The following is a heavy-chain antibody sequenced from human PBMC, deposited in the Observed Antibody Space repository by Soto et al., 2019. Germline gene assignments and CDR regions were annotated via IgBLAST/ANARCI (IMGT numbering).Heavy chain of an antibody. CDR1: GFTFSSYG. V-gene: IGHV3-33*01. Sequence: GGSLRLSCAASGFTFSSYGMHWVRQAPGKGLEWVAVIWYDGSNKYYADSVKGRFTISRDNSKNTLYLQMNSLRAEDTAVYYCARDPFRDGYSPSYFDYWGQGTLVTVSS. CDR2: IWYDGSNK. J-gene: IGHJ4*02. CDR3: ARDPFRDGYSPSYFDY. D-gene: IGHD5-18*01.